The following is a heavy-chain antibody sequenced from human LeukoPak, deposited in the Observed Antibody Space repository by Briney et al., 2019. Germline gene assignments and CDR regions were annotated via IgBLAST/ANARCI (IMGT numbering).Heavy chain of an antibody. Sequence: GGSLRLSCAASGFTFSSYAMTWVRQVPGKGLEWVSAISGSGGSTYYADSVKGRFTISRDNSKNTLYLQMNSLRAEDTAVYYCAKYSSGWYPNYFDYWGQGTLVTVSS. CDR2: ISGSGGST. J-gene: IGHJ4*02. CDR3: AKYSSGWYPNYFDY. CDR1: GFTFSSYA. D-gene: IGHD6-19*01. V-gene: IGHV3-23*01.